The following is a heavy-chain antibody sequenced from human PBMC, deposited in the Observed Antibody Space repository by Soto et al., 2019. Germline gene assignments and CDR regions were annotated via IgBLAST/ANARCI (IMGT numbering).Heavy chain of an antibody. V-gene: IGHV3-74*02. CDR2: INGDGSTT. CDR1: GFSFSSNW. Sequence: EVQLVESGGGLVQPGGSLRLSCAASGFSFSSNWMHWVRQAPGKGLVRVARINGDGSTTQYADSVQGRFTISRDNTENTLYLRMNSLRADDTAVYYCASIPMVRGPSDYWGQGALVTVSS. D-gene: IGHD3-10*01. J-gene: IGHJ4*02. CDR3: ASIPMVRGPSDY.